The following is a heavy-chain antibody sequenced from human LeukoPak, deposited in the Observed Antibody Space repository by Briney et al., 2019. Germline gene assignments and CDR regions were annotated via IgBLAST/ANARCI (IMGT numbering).Heavy chain of an antibody. CDR1: GFTFSSYW. D-gene: IGHD1-1*01. CDR2: IKQDGSEK. CDR3: ARDLRPDWNDEMRDAFDI. V-gene: IGHV3-7*01. J-gene: IGHJ3*02. Sequence: GGSLRLSCAASGFTFSSYWMGWVRQAPGKGLEWVANIKQDGSEKYYVDSVKGRFTISRDNAKNSLYLQMNSLRAEDTAVYYCARDLRPDWNDEMRDAFDIWGQGTMVTVSS.